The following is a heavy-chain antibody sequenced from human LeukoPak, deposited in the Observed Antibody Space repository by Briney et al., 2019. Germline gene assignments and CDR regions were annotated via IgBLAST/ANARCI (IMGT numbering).Heavy chain of an antibody. CDR1: GGSISSYY. V-gene: IGHV4-59*01. J-gene: IGHJ5*02. D-gene: IGHD3-10*01. CDR2: IYYSGST. Sequence: SETLSLTCTVSGGSISSYYWSWIRQPPGKGLEWIGYIYYSGSTNYNPSLKSRVTISVDTSKNQFALKLSSVTAADTAVYYCARVRGWFDPWGQGTLVAVSS. CDR3: ARVRGWFDP.